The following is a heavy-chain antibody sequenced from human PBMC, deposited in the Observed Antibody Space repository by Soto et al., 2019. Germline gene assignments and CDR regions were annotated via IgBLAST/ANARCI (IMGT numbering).Heavy chain of an antibody. D-gene: IGHD3-9*01. V-gene: IGHV3-23*01. J-gene: IGHJ4*02. Sequence: DVQLLDSGGGLVQPGGSLRLSCAASGFTFNTYAMSWVRQAPGKGLEWVSTIGVSGANTYYADSVKGRFTISRDDSKNTLYLQMNSLGAEDTAVYYCAKDLGLGVIAGYPHDCWGQGTLVTVSS. CDR2: IGVSGANT. CDR1: GFTFNTYA. CDR3: AKDLGLGVIAGYPHDC.